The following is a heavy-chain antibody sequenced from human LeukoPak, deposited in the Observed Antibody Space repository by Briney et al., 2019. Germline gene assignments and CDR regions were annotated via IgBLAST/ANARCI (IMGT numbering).Heavy chain of an antibody. D-gene: IGHD3-22*01. CDR1: GFTFDDYA. V-gene: IGHV3-9*01. CDR2: ISWNSGSI. Sequence: GGSLRLSCAASGFTFDDYAMHWVRQAPGKGLEWVSGISWNSGSIGYVDSVKGRFTISRDNAKNSLYLQTNSLRAEDTALYYCAKDGPYYYDSSGYSTGGFDYWGQGTLVTVSS. J-gene: IGHJ4*02. CDR3: AKDGPYYYDSSGYSTGGFDY.